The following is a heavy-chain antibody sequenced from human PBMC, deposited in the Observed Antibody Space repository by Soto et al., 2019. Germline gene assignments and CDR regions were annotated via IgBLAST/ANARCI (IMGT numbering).Heavy chain of an antibody. CDR3: ARSSSVSTDYYYGMDV. V-gene: IGHV5-51*01. J-gene: IGHJ6*02. CDR1: GYTFTIYW. D-gene: IGHD3-22*01. CDR2: IYPSDSDT. Sequence: GESLKISCQVSGYTFTIYWIGWVRQMPGKGLEWMGIIYPSDSDTRYSPSFQGQVTISADKSISTAYLQWSSLKASDTAMYYCARSSSVSTDYYYGMDVWGQGTTVTVSS.